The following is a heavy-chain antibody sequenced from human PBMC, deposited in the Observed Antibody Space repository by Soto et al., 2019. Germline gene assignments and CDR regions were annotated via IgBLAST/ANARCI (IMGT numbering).Heavy chain of an antibody. CDR3: AKDRSIVAVPTTKGRGFDY. V-gene: IGHV3-23*01. Sequence: GGSLRLSCAASGFTFSSFAMSWVRQAPGKGLEWVSATSGSGSSTFHADSVKGRFTISRDNSKNTLYLQMDSLRVEDTAVYYCAKDRSIVAVPTTKGRGFDYWGQGTLVTVSS. CDR2: TSGSGSST. J-gene: IGHJ4*02. D-gene: IGHD3-3*02. CDR1: GFTFSSFA.